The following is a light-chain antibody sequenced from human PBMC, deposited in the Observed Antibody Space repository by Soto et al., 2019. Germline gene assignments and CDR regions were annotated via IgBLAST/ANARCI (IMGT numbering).Light chain of an antibody. V-gene: IGKV3-20*01. Sequence: EIVLTQSPGTLSLSPGERATLSCRASQSVSNNYLAWYQQKPGQAPRLLIYGASSRATGIPDRFSGSGSATDFTLTISRLEPEDFAVYFCQHYVPSPETWTFGQGTKVEIK. CDR1: QSVSNNY. CDR2: GAS. CDR3: QHYVPSPETWT. J-gene: IGKJ1*01.